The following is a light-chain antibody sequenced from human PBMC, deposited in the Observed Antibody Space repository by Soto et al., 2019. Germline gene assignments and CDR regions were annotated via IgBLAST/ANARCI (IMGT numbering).Light chain of an antibody. Sequence: QSVLAQPASVSGSPGQSITISCTGTSSDVGGYRYVSWYQQHPGKAPKLMIYEVSNRPSGASNRFSGSKSGNTASLTISGLQAEDEADYYCSSYTSGSTYVFGTGTKVTVL. CDR2: EVS. CDR3: SSYTSGSTYV. V-gene: IGLV2-14*01. CDR1: SSDVGGYRY. J-gene: IGLJ1*01.